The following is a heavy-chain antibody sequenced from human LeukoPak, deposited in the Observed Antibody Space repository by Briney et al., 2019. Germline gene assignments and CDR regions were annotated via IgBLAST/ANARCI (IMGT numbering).Heavy chain of an antibody. J-gene: IGHJ6*02. CDR1: GYTFTGYY. CDR2: INPNSGGT. Sequence: ASVKVSCKAFGYTFTGYYMHWVRQAPGQGLEWMGWINPNSGGTNYAQKFQGRVTMTRNTSISTAYMELSSLRSEDTAVYYCARERAAAGDYYYYGMDVWGQGTTVTVSS. V-gene: IGHV1-2*02. D-gene: IGHD6-13*01. CDR3: ARERAAAGDYYYYGMDV.